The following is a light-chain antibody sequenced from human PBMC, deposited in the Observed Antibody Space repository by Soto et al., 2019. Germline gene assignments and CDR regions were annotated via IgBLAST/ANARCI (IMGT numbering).Light chain of an antibody. Sequence: DIPMTQSPSTLSASVGDRVTITCRASQTISYWLAWFQQKPGKAPNLLIYKASSLKSGVPSRFSGSGSGTEFTLTINGLQPDDFATYYCQQYNSYPRTFGQGTKVEIK. CDR2: KAS. CDR1: QTISYW. V-gene: IGKV1-5*03. CDR3: QQYNSYPRT. J-gene: IGKJ1*01.